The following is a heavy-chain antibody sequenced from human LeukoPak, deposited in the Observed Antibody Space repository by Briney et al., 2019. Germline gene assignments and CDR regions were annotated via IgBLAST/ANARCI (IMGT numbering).Heavy chain of an antibody. CDR2: IRSKAYGGTA. D-gene: IGHD4-11*01. J-gene: IGHJ4*02. V-gene: IGHV3-49*04. CDR3: TRGPYNNYVNLDY. CDR1: GFTFGDYA. Sequence: PGGSLRLSCTASGFTFGDYAVSWVRQAPGKGLEWVGFIRSKAYGGTAEYAASVKDRFTISRDDSKSIAYLQMNSLKTEDTAVYYCTRGPYNNYVNLDYWGQGTLVTVSS.